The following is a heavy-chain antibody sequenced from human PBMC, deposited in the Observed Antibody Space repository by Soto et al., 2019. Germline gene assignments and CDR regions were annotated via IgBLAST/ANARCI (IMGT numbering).Heavy chain of an antibody. CDR2: INHSGST. CDR1: GGSSSGYY. CDR3: ARQHLYRVTRWFDP. D-gene: IGHD5-18*01. Sequence: SETLSLTCAVYGGSSSGYYWSWIRQPPGKGLEWIGEINHSGSTNYNPSLKSRVTISVDTSKNQFSLKLSSVTAADTAVYYCARQHLYRVTRWFDPWGQGTLVTVSS. V-gene: IGHV4-34*01. J-gene: IGHJ5*02.